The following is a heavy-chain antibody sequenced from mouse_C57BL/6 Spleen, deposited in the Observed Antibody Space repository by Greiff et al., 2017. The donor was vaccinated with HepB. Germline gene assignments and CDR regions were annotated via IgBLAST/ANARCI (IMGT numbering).Heavy chain of an antibody. CDR3: AREDLEAYAMDY. J-gene: IGHJ4*01. Sequence: QVQLKESGPELVKPGASVKISCKASGYAFSSSWMNWVKQRPGKGLEWIGRIYPGDGDTNYNGKFKGKATLTADKSYSTAYMQLSSLTSEDSAVYFCAREDLEAYAMDYWGQGTSVTVSS. CDR1: GYAFSSSW. CDR2: IYPGDGDT. V-gene: IGHV1-82*01.